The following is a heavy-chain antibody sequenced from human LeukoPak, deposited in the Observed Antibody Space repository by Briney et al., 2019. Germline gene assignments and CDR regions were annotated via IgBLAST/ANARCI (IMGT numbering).Heavy chain of an antibody. D-gene: IGHD5-24*01. CDR2: ISSFSGTI. Sequence: PGGSLRLSCVASGITFSSYSMNWVRQAPGKGLEWVSYISSFSGTINYADSVKGRFTISRDNAKNSLYLQMNSLRADDTAVYYCARDVSLRGMATIVWGQGTLVTVSS. CDR1: GITFSSYS. J-gene: IGHJ4*02. V-gene: IGHV3-48*01. CDR3: ARDVSLRGMATIV.